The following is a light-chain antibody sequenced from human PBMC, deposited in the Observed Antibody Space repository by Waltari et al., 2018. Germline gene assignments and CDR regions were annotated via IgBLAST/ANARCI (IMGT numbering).Light chain of an antibody. CDR2: GSS. CDR3: QQYGSSILYT. J-gene: IGKJ2*01. CDR1: QSLTKRY. Sequence: VLTQSPGTLSLSPGERATLSCRASQSLTKRYLAWYQQKPGQAPRLLIYGSSSRAVGSPDRFSGSGSGTDFTLAISRLEPEDSAVYYCQQYGSSILYTFGQGTKLEIK. V-gene: IGKV3-20*01.